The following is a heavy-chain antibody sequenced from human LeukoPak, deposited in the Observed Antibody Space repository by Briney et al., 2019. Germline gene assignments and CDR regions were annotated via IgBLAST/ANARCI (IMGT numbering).Heavy chain of an antibody. CDR2: ISWNSGSI. CDR1: GFTFDDYA. J-gene: IGHJ4*02. V-gene: IGHV3-9*01. CDR3: AKDISLYFDWLFPD. D-gene: IGHD3-9*01. Sequence: GGSLRLSCAASGFTFDDYAMHWVRQAPGKGLEWVSGISWNSGSIGYADSVKGRFTISRDNAKNSLYLQMNSLRAEDTALYYCAKDISLYFDWLFPDWGQGTLGTVSS.